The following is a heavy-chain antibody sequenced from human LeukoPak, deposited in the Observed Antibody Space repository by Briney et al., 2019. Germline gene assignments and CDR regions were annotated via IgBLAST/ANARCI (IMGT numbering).Heavy chain of an antibody. D-gene: IGHD3-22*01. CDR3: ARAGTYYYDSSGYYPFDY. Sequence: GRSLRLSCAASGFTFSSYGMHWVRQAPGKGLEWVAVIWYDGSNKYYAASVKGRFTISRDNAKNSLYLQMNSLRAEDTAVYYCARAGTYYYDSSGYYPFDYWGQGTLVTVSS. CDR2: IWYDGSNK. J-gene: IGHJ4*02. V-gene: IGHV3-33*01. CDR1: GFTFSSYG.